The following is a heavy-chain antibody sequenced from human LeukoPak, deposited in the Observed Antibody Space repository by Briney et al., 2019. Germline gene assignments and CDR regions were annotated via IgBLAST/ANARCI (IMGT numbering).Heavy chain of an antibody. Sequence: SETLSLTCTVSGGSISSYYWSWIRQPAGKGLEWIGRIYTSGSTNYNPSLKSRVTISVDTSKNQFSLKLSSVTAADTAVYYCARGRSRWTGYSNWFDPWGQGTLVTVSS. CDR1: GGSISSYY. V-gene: IGHV4-4*07. J-gene: IGHJ5*02. CDR2: IYTSGST. CDR3: ARGRSRWTGYSNWFDP. D-gene: IGHD3/OR15-3a*01.